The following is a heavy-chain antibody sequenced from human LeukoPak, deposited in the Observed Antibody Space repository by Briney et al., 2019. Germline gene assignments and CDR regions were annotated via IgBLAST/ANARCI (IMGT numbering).Heavy chain of an antibody. CDR1: GGSISSGGHY. D-gene: IGHD4-17*01. Sequence: PSETLSLTCTVSGGSISSGGHYWSWIRQPPGKGLEWIGEINHSGSTNYNPPLKSRVTISVDTSKNQFSLKLSSVTAADTAVYYCARGVNYGDYLNWFDPWGQGTLVTVSS. V-gene: IGHV4-39*07. CDR3: ARGVNYGDYLNWFDP. J-gene: IGHJ5*02. CDR2: INHSGST.